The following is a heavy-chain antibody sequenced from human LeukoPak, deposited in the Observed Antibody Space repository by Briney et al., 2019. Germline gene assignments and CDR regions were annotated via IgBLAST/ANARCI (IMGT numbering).Heavy chain of an antibody. D-gene: IGHD6-13*01. Sequence: SETLSLTCAVYGGSFSGYYWSWIRQPPGKGLEWIGEINHSGSTNYNPSLKSRVTISVDTSKNQFSLQLNSVTPEGTAVYYCARVGKRLAAAGDYYFYMDVWGKGTTVTISS. J-gene: IGHJ6*03. V-gene: IGHV4-34*01. CDR3: ARVGKRLAAAGDYYFYMDV. CDR2: INHSGST. CDR1: GGSFSGYY.